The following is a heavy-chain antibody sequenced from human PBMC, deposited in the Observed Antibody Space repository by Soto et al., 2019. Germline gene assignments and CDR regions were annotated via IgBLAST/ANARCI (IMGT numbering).Heavy chain of an antibody. J-gene: IGHJ4*02. CDR2: INHSGST. V-gene: IGHV4-34*01. D-gene: IGHD4-17*01. Sequence: SETLSLTCAVYGGSFSGYYWSWIRQPPGKGLEWIGEINHSGSTNYNPSLKSRVTISVDTSKNQFSLKLSSVTAADTAVYYCARVRSVTTFDYWGQGTLVTVSS. CDR3: ARVRSVTTFDY. CDR1: GGSFSGYY.